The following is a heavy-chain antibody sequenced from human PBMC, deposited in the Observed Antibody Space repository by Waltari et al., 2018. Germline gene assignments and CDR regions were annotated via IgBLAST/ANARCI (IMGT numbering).Heavy chain of an antibody. J-gene: IGHJ5*02. CDR1: GYTFTNYD. Sequence: QVQLVQSGAEVKKPGASVKVSCKASGYTFTNYDINWVRQATGQGLELMGEKNPSGVNRGCAKKFQGRVTMTSNTAINTAYLGLSTLRSEDTAVYYCARGTRRGYSGYDYWFDPWGQGTLVTVSS. V-gene: IGHV1-8*01. CDR2: KNPSGVNR. D-gene: IGHD5-12*01. CDR3: ARGTRRGYSGYDYWFDP.